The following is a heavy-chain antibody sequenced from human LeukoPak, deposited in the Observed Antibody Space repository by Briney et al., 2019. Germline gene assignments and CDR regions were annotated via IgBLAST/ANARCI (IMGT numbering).Heavy chain of an antibody. Sequence: ASVKVSCKASGYTFTGYYIHWVRQAPGQGLEWMGIINPSGGSTSYAQKFQGRVTMTRDTSTSTVYMELSSLRSEDTAVYYCATKTTVTSPFDIWGQGAMVTVSS. D-gene: IGHD4-17*01. V-gene: IGHV1-46*01. CDR3: ATKTTVTSPFDI. CDR2: INPSGGST. J-gene: IGHJ3*02. CDR1: GYTFTGYY.